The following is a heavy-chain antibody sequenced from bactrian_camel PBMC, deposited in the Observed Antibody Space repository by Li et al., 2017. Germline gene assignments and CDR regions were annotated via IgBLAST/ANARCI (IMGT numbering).Heavy chain of an antibody. CDR1: GDINSRVC. J-gene: IGHJ4*01. D-gene: IGHD2*01. CDR3: AARKVARGSHFSLRRAPALRRDEYNF. V-gene: IGHV3S53*01. Sequence: HVQLVESGGGSVQAGGSLRLSCARSGDINSRVCVGWFRQSPGKNREGVATVDADGFASYTDSVKGRFTISQDNAKNILFLQMNVLRPEDTAMYYCAARKVARGSHFSLRRAPALRRDEYNFWGQGTQVTVS. CDR2: VDADGFA.